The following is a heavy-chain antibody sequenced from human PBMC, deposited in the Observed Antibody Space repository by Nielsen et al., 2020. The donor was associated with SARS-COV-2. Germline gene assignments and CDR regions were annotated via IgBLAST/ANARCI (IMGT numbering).Heavy chain of an antibody. J-gene: IGHJ4*02. CDR2: ITSSGANT. Sequence: GESLKISCAASGFTFDDYAMNWVRQAPGKGLEWVSGITSSGANTYYADSVKGRFTISRDNSKNTLYLQMNSLRAEDTALYYCAKFLWFGEISDIYFDYWGQGTLVTVSS. D-gene: IGHD3-10*01. CDR1: GFTFDDYA. CDR3: AKFLWFGEISDIYFDY. V-gene: IGHV3-23*01.